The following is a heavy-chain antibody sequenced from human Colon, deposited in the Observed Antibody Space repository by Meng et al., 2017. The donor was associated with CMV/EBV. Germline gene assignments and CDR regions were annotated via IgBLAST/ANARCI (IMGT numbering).Heavy chain of an antibody. V-gene: IGHV4-39*07. CDR3: ARMALHWYFDL. D-gene: IGHD5-24*01. CDR1: GDSISGRSYY. Sequence: QLQGPAPGLVKPSETLSLTCTVSGDSISGRSYYWGWIRQPPGKGLEWIASIYYTGNDYHNPSLKSRVTISIDTSNNQFSLRLTSVTAADTAVYYCARMALHWYFDLWGRGTLVTVSS. CDR2: IYYTGND. J-gene: IGHJ2*01.